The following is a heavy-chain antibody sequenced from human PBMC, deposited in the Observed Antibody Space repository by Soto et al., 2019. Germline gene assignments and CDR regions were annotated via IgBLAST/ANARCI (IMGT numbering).Heavy chain of an antibody. V-gene: IGHV1-2*02. Sequence: ASVNCSVNASGYTFTGDYMHWVRQAPGQVLDCIGWINPNSGGTNYAQNFQGRVTMTRDTSISTAYMELSRLRSDDTAVYYCAKDVIYCTNGVFCRGWFDPWGHGTLVTVST. CDR1: GYTFTGDY. CDR3: AKDVIYCTNGVFCRGWFDP. J-gene: IGHJ5*02. CDR2: INPNSGGT. D-gene: IGHD2-8*01.